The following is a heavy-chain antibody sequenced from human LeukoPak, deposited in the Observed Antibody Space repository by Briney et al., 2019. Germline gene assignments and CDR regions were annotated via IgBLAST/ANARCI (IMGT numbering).Heavy chain of an antibody. J-gene: IGHJ4*02. CDR1: GYTFASYG. V-gene: IGHV1-18*01. CDR2: ISPYNGNT. Sequence: ASVKVSCKTSGYTFASYGVSWVRQAPGQGLEWMAWISPYNGNTNYAQKLQGRVTLTTDTSTSTAYMELRSLRSDDTAVYYCARHYYGSGTYYHFVSWGQGTLVTVSS. CDR3: ARHYYGSGTYYHFVS. D-gene: IGHD3-10*01.